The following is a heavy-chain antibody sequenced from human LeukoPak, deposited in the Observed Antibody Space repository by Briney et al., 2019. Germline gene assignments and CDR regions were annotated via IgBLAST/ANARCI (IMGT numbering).Heavy chain of an antibody. CDR3: ARVAGLRYYMDA. V-gene: IGHV4-59*11. J-gene: IGHJ6*03. D-gene: IGHD6-13*01. CDR2: IYYSGST. Sequence: SETLSLTCTVSGGSITNHFWSWIRQSPGKGLEWIGYIYYSGSTRYNPSLRSRVTISVDTSKKQFSLNLSSVTAADTAVYYCARVAGLRYYMDAWGKGTTVTVSS. CDR1: GGSITNHF.